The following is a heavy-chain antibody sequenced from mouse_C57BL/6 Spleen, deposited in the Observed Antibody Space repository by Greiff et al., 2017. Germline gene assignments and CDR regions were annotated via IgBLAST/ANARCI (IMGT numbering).Heavy chain of an antibody. CDR3: VRHRWLPGGYYAMDY. CDR1: GFSFNTYA. D-gene: IGHD2-3*01. V-gene: IGHV10-1*01. Sequence: DVQLVESGGGLVQPKGSLKLSCAASGFSFNTYAMNWVRQAPGKGLEWVARIRSKSNNYATYYADSVKDRFTISRDDSESMLYLQMNNLKTEDTAMYYCVRHRWLPGGYYAMDYWGQGTSVTVSS. J-gene: IGHJ4*01. CDR2: IRSKSNNYAT.